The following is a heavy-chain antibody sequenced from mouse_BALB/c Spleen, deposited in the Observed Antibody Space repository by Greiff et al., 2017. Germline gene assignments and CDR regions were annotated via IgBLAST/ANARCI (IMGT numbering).Heavy chain of an antibody. CDR2: IYPGDGDT. CDR3: ARWYGNYVFDV. V-gene: IGHV1-80*01. D-gene: IGHD2-10*02. Sequence: VQLQQSGAELVRPGSSVKISCKASGYAFSSYWMNWVKQRPGQGLEWIGQIYPGDGDTNYNGKFKGKATLTADKSSSTAYMQLSSLTSEDSAVYFCARWYGNYVFDVWGAGTTVTVSS. J-gene: IGHJ1*01. CDR1: GYAFSSYW.